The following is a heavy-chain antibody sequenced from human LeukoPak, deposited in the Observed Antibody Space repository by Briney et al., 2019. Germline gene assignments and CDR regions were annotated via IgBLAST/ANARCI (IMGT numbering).Heavy chain of an antibody. J-gene: IGHJ4*02. CDR1: GFTFSSYG. Sequence: GGSLSLSCAASGFTFSSYGMHWVRQAPGKGLEWVAVISYDGSNKYYADSVKGRFTISRDNSKNTLYLQMNSLRAEDTAVYYCAKDPADGYGPFDYWGQGTLVTVSS. CDR2: ISYDGSNK. D-gene: IGHD5-18*01. V-gene: IGHV3-30*18. CDR3: AKDPADGYGPFDY.